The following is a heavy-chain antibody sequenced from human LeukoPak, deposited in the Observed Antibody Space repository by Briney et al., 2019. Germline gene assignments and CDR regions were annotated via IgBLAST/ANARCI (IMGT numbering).Heavy chain of an antibody. D-gene: IGHD3-22*01. V-gene: IGHV3-11*04. J-gene: IGHJ4*02. CDR3: ARARNYXXXSGYLXY. CDR2: ISSSGSTI. Sequence: PGGSLRLSCAASGFTFSDYYMSWIRQAPGKGLEWVSYISSSGSTIYYADSLKGGFTISRDNAKNSLYLQMNSLRAEDTALYYCARARNYXXXSGYLXYWGQGTLVXXXX. CDR1: GFTFSDYY.